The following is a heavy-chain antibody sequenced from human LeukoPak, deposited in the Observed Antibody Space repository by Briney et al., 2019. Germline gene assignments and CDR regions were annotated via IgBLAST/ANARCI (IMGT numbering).Heavy chain of an antibody. CDR3: AREGRGTSCYVS. Sequence: SVKVSCKASGYTFTSYAISWVRQAPGQGLEWMGGIIPIFGTANYAQKFQGRVTITADESTSTAYMELSSLRSEDTAVYYCAREGRGTSCYVSWGQGTLVTVSS. CDR2: IIPIFGTA. D-gene: IGHD2-2*01. J-gene: IGHJ4*02. CDR1: GYTFTSYA. V-gene: IGHV1-69*13.